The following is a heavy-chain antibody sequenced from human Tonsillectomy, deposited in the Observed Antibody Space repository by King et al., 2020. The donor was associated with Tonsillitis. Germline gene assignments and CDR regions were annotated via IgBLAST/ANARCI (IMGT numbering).Heavy chain of an antibody. J-gene: IGHJ5*02. V-gene: IGHV3-11*05. CDR2: ISSSSSYT. D-gene: IGHD6-13*01. CDR3: ARDQMKKGIAAAGPWFDP. CDR1: GFTFSDYY. Sequence: VQLVESGGGLVKPGGSLRLSCAASGFTFSDYYMSWIRQAPGKGLEWVSYISSSSSYTNYADSVKGRFTISRDNAKNSMYLQMNSLRAEDTAVYYCARDQMKKGIAAAGPWFDPWGQGTLVTVSS.